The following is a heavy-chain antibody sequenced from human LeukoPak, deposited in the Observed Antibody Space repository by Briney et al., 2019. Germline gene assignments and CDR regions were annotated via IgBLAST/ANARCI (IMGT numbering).Heavy chain of an antibody. Sequence: TGRSLRLSCAASGFTLSSYGMHWVRQAPGKGLEWVAVIWYDGSNKEYADSVKGRFAISRDNSKNSLYLQMNSLRAEDTAVYYCAKDENSGWSYFDDWGQGTLVTVSS. CDR3: AKDENSGWSYFDD. J-gene: IGHJ4*02. CDR2: IWYDGSNK. D-gene: IGHD6-19*01. V-gene: IGHV3-33*06. CDR1: GFTLSSYG.